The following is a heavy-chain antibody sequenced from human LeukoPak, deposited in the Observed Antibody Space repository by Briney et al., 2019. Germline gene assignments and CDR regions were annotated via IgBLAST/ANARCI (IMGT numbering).Heavy chain of an antibody. J-gene: IGHJ4*02. CDR1: GFTFSSYG. Sequence: GGSLRLSCAASGFTFSSYGMHWVRQAPGKGLEWVAVIWYDGSNKYYADSVKGRFTISRDNSKNTLYLQMNSLRAEDTAVYYCARDGPIAVAGIYFDYWGQGTLVTVSS. CDR2: IWYDGSNK. D-gene: IGHD6-19*01. V-gene: IGHV3-33*01. CDR3: ARDGPIAVAGIYFDY.